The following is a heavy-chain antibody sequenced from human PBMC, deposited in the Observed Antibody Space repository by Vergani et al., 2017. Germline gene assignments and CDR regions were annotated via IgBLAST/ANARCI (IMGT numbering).Heavy chain of an antibody. CDR1: GYIFSDYY. D-gene: IGHD3-22*01. CDR2: IIPIFGTT. CDR3: ARSSGYYSYYFDF. V-gene: IGHV1-69*13. J-gene: IGHJ4*02. Sequence: QVQLVQSGAEVKKPGASVKVSCKTSGYIFSDYYIHWVRQAPGQGLEWMGRIIPIFGTTSYAQKFQGRVTILADESTSTAYMELSSLRSEDTAVYYCARSSGYYSYYFDFWGQGTLVTVSS.